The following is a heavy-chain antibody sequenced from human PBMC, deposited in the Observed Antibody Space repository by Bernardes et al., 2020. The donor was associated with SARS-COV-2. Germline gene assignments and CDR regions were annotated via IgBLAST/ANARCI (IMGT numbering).Heavy chain of an antibody. V-gene: IGHV4-59*01. D-gene: IGHD1-1*01. Sequence: LSLTCSVSGASISSYYWSWIRQPPGTGLEWIGYFSYTGSTTDNPSLKSRVAISVDTSKNQVSLRLSSVTAAYTAVYYCARVPSHVHMAFDIWGQGTMVTVSS. CDR1: GASISSYY. CDR3: ARVPSHVHMAFDI. CDR2: FSYTGST. J-gene: IGHJ3*02.